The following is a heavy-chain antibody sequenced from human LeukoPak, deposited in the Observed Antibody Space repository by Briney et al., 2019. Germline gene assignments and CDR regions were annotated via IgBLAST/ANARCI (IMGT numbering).Heavy chain of an antibody. CDR2: IKQDGSEK. CDR1: GFSLSSYW. CDR3: ARCGYSYYYLLADYDYYMDV. V-gene: IGHV3-7*01. D-gene: IGHD5-18*01. Sequence: GGSLRLSCAASGFSLSSYWMTWVRQAPGKGLEWVANIKQDGSEKNYVDSVKGRFTISRDNAKNSLYLQMNSLRAEDTAVYYCARCGYSYYYLLADYDYYMDVWGKGTTVTVSS. J-gene: IGHJ6*03.